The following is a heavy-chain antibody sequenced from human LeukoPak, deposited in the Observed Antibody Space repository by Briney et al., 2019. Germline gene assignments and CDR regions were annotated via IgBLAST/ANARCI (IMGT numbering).Heavy chain of an antibody. V-gene: IGHV3-7*01. CDR1: GFTFSSYW. D-gene: IGHD3-3*01. CDR2: IKQDGSKK. J-gene: IGHJ3*02. Sequence: QTGGSLRLSCSASGFTFSSYWMSWVRQAPGKGLEWVANIKQDGSKKYYVDSVKGRFTISRDNAKNSLYLQMNSLRAEDTAVYYCARDFWSGLGAFDIWGQGTMVTVSS. CDR3: ARDFWSGLGAFDI.